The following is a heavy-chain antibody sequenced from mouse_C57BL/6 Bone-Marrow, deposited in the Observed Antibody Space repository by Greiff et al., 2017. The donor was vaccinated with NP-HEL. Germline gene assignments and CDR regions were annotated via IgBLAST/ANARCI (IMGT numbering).Heavy chain of an antibody. CDR1: GYSFTSYY. CDR3: AREGVYYYGSSYVWFAY. D-gene: IGHD1-1*01. V-gene: IGHV1-66*01. CDR2: IYPGSGNT. Sequence: VKLVESGPELVKPGASVKISCKASGYSFTSYYIHWVKQRPGQGLEWIGWIYPGSGNTKYNEKFKGKATLTADTSSSTAYMQLSSLTSEDSAVYYCAREGVYYYGSSYVWFAYWGQGTLVTVSA. J-gene: IGHJ3*01.